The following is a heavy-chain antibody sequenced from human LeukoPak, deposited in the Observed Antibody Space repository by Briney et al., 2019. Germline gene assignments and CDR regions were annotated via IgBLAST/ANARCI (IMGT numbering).Heavy chain of an antibody. V-gene: IGHV3-23*01. J-gene: IGHJ4*02. Sequence: LSGGSLRLSCAASGFTFSSYAMSWVRQAPGKGLEWVSAISGSGGSTYYADSVKGRFTISRDNSKNTLYLQMNSLRAEDTAVYYCANPPLIAVAGHWGQGTLVTVSS. D-gene: IGHD6-19*01. CDR1: GFTFSSYA. CDR2: ISGSGGST. CDR3: ANPPLIAVAGH.